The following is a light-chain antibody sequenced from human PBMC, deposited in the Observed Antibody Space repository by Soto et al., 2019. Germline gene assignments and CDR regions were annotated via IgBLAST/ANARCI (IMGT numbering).Light chain of an antibody. CDR3: QQYNNWPLF. V-gene: IGKV3-15*01. J-gene: IGKJ3*01. CDR2: GAF. CDR1: QSVSSN. Sequence: EIVMTQSPATLSVSPGERATLSCRASQSVSSNLAWYQQKPGQAPRLLIYGAFTRATGIPARFSGSGSGTEFTLTISSLQSEDFAVYYCQQYNNWPLFFGPGTKVDI.